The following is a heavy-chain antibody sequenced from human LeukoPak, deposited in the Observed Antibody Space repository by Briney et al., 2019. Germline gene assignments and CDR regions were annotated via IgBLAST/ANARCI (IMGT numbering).Heavy chain of an antibody. CDR3: ARDGFLGPVTAYLDY. D-gene: IGHD2-21*02. CDR2: IDSGSDDI. J-gene: IGHJ4*02. Sequence: GGSLRLSCAASGFTFSLYAMNWVRQAPGKGLEWVSYIDSGSDDIHYADSVRGRFTISRDNAKNTLYLQMKSLRAEDTAVYYCARDGFLGPVTAYLDYWGQGTPVTVSS. CDR1: GFTFSLYA. V-gene: IGHV3-21*05.